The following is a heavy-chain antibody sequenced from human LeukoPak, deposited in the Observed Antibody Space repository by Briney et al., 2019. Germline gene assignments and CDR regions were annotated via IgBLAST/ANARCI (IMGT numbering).Heavy chain of an antibody. D-gene: IGHD1-26*01. V-gene: IGHV1-69*13. CDR3: ARVKDIVGATSYYFGY. CDR1: GGSFSSYA. J-gene: IGHJ4*02. CDR2: IIPIFGTA. Sequence: SVKVSCKASGGSFSSYAISWVRQAPGRGLEWMGGIIPIFGTANYAQKFQGRVTITADESTSTAYMELSSLRSEDTAVYYCARVKDIVGATSYYFGYWGQGTLVTVSS.